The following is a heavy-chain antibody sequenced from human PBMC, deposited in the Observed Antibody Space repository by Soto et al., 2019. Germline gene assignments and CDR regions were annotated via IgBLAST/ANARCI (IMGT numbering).Heavy chain of an antibody. CDR2: IRSKAYGGKT. Sequence: GGSLRLSCAASGFTFGDYAMSWFRQAPGKGLEWVGFIRSKAYGGKTEYAASVKGRFTISRDDSKSIAFLQMNSLKTEDTAVYYCTRDHNDFRRGYFHYYRMVVWGQGT. J-gene: IGHJ6*02. CDR3: TRDHNDFRRGYFHYYRMVV. D-gene: IGHD3-3*01. V-gene: IGHV3-49*03. CDR1: GFTFGDYA.